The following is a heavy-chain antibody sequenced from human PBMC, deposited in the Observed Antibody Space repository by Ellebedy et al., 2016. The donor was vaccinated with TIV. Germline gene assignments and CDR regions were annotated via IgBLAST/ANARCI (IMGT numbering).Heavy chain of an antibody. CDR3: ARDHQLELDY. V-gene: IGHV3-21*01. J-gene: IGHJ4*02. CDR1: GFTFSSYT. Sequence: GGSLRLSXAASGFTFSSYTMNWVRQAPGKGLEWVSSISGTSNYIYYADSVKGRFTISRDNARNSLHLQMNSLRVEDTAVYYCARDHQLELDYWGQGTLVTVSS. D-gene: IGHD1-7*01. CDR2: ISGTSNYI.